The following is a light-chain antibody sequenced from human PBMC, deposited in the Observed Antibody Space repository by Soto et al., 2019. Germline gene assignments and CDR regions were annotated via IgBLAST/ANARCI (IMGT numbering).Light chain of an antibody. CDR2: DVS. Sequence: QSALTQPVSVSGSPGQSITISCTGTSSDVGGYNYVSWYQQHPGKAPKVMIYDVSNRPSGVSNRFSGSKSGNTASLTISGLQAEDEADYYCSSYTSASTRVFGGGTKLTVL. V-gene: IGLV2-14*01. J-gene: IGLJ2*01. CDR1: SSDVGGYNY. CDR3: SSYTSASTRV.